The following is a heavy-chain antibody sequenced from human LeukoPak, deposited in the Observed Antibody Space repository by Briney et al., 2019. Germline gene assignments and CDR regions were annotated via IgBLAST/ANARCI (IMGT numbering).Heavy chain of an antibody. Sequence: SETLSLTCTVSGGSISSYYWSWIRQPPGKGLEWIGEINHSGSTNYNPSLKSRVTISVDTSKNQFSLKLSSVTAADTAVYYCARGVVRSKSSGSLFDHWGQGTLVTVSS. CDR3: ARGVVRSKSSGSLFDH. D-gene: IGHD3-22*01. CDR2: INHSGST. J-gene: IGHJ4*02. V-gene: IGHV4-34*01. CDR1: GGSISSYY.